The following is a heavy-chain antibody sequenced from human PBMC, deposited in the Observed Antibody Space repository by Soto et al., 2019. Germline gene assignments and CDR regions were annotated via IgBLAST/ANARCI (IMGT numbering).Heavy chain of an antibody. D-gene: IGHD5-12*01. Sequence: PSETLSLTCTVSGGSISSYYWSWIRQPPEKGLEWIGYISYSGSTNYNPSLKGRVTISVDTSKNHFSLKLSSVTAADTAVYYCARDGYDLAGWYFDLWGRGTLVTVPQ. CDR1: GGSISSYY. V-gene: IGHV4-59*01. CDR2: ISYSGST. J-gene: IGHJ2*01. CDR3: ARDGYDLAGWYFDL.